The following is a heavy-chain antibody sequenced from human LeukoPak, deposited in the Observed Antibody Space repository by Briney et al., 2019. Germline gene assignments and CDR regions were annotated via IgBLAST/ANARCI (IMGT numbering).Heavy chain of an antibody. D-gene: IGHD5-18*01. CDR2: IYYSGST. CDR1: GGSISSYY. V-gene: IGHV4-59*01. J-gene: IGHJ4*02. CDR3: ARDARGYSYIDY. Sequence: SETLSLTCTVSGGSISSYYWSWIRQPPGRGLEWIGYIYYSGSTNYNPSLKSRVTISVDTSKNQFSLKLSSVTAADTAVYYCARDARGYSYIDYWGQGTLVTVSS.